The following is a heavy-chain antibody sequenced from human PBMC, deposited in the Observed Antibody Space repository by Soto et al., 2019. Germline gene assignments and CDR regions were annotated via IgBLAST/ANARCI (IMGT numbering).Heavy chain of an antibody. CDR2: ISSDGSNK. Sequence: QVQLVESGGGVVQPGRSLRLSCAVSGFTFSSHAMHWVRQAPGKGLEWVALISSDGSNKYYADSVKSRFTTSRDNSKNTMYLQMNSLRVEDTAVYYCARDDEGGSDCDLGYWGQGALVTVSS. CDR3: ARDDEGGSDCDLGY. CDR1: GFTFSSHA. J-gene: IGHJ4*02. D-gene: IGHD1-26*01. V-gene: IGHV3-30-3*01.